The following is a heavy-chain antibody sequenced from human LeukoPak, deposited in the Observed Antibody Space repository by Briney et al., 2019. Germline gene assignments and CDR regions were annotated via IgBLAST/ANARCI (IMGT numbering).Heavy chain of an antibody. D-gene: IGHD2-2*01. CDR3: ARVISSTSRVVDY. J-gene: IGHJ4*02. CDR2: ISSSSGTI. Sequence: PGGSLRLSCTASGFTFSSYNMNWVRQAPGKGLEWVSYISSSSGTIYYADSVKGRFTISRDNARNSLDPQMNSLRAEDTAVYYCARVISSTSRVVDYWGQGTLVTVSS. V-gene: IGHV3-48*01. CDR1: GFTFSSYN.